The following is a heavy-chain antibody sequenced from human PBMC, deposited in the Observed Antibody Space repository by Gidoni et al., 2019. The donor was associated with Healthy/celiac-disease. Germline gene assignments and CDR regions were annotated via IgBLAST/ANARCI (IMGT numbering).Heavy chain of an antibody. J-gene: IGHJ5*02. CDR1: GCPISSSSYY. D-gene: IGHD3-10*01. CDR2: IYYSGST. CDR3: ARDLSGSPRGWFDP. V-gene: IGHV4-39*07. Sequence: QLHLQESGPGLVKPSATLSLTRTVSGCPISSSSYYWGWIRQPPGKGLEWIGSIYYSGSTYYNPSLKSRVTISVDTSKNQFSLKLSSVTAADTAVYYCARDLSGSPRGWFDPWGQGTLVTVSS.